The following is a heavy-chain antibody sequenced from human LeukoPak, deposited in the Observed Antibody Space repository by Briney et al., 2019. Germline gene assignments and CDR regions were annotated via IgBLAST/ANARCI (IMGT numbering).Heavy chain of an antibody. V-gene: IGHV1-2*02. CDR3: ARDRIVINYDGIGYKIPDAFDI. J-gene: IGHJ3*02. D-gene: IGHD3-22*01. CDR2: INPNSGGT. Sequence: GASVKVSCKASGYTFTGYYMHWVRQAPGQGLEWMGWINPNSGGTNYAQKFQGRVTMTRDTSISTAYMELSRLRSDDTAVYYCARDRIVINYDGIGYKIPDAFDIWGPGTKVTVSS. CDR1: GYTFTGYY.